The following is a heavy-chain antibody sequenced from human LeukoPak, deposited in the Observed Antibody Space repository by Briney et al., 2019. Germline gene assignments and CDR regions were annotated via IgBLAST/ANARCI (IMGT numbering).Heavy chain of an antibody. V-gene: IGHV3-7*03. CDR2: VNRDGSET. CDR3: ARNNGMDV. Sequence: GGSLRLSCAASGFALSSHWMTWVRQVPGRGPEWVANVNRDGSETYYLDSVKGRSTISEDNAKNSLYLQMNSLRAEDTALYHCARNNGMDVWGQGTTVIVSS. CDR1: GFALSSHW. J-gene: IGHJ6*02.